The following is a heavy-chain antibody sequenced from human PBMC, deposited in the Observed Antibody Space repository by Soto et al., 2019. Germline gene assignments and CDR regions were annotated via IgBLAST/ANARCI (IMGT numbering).Heavy chain of an antibody. D-gene: IGHD5-12*01. CDR1: GYTFSSFD. CDR2: INGGNGDT. CDR3: ARDPDILTTPYFDY. Sequence: QVQLVQSGADVKKPGASVKISCKASGYTFSSFDMHWVRQAPGQRLEWMGWINGGNGDTKYSQRFQGRVTITRDTSATTVYMELSGLRSEDTAVYYCARDPDILTTPYFDYWGQGTLVTVSS. V-gene: IGHV1-3*01. J-gene: IGHJ4*02.